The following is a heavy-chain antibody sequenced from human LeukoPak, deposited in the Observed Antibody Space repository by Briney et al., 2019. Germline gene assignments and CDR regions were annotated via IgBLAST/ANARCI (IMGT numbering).Heavy chain of an antibody. D-gene: IGHD5-18*01. Sequence: GASVKVSCKASGYTFTNYFMHWVRQAPGQGLEWMGVINPSGGGTTYAQRFQGRVTMTEDTSTDTAYMELSSLRSEDTAVYYCARAGYSYGPDYWGQGTLVTVSS. CDR3: ARAGYSYGPDY. V-gene: IGHV1-46*01. J-gene: IGHJ4*02. CDR1: GYTFTNYF. CDR2: INPSGGGT.